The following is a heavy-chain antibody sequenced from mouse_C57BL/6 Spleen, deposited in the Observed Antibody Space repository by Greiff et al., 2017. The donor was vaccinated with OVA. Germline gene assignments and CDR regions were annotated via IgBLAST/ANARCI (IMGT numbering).Heavy chain of an antibody. CDR1: GYTFTSYW. J-gene: IGHJ3*01. D-gene: IGHD2-12*01. CDR2: IDPSDSYT. Sequence: QVQLQQSGAELVKPGASVKLSCKASGYTFTSYWMQWVKQRPGQGLEWIGEIDPSDSYTNYNQKFKGKATLTVDTSSSTAYMQLSSLTSEDSAVYYCARYDGRVAYWGQGTLVTVSA. V-gene: IGHV1-50*01. CDR3: ARYDGRVAY.